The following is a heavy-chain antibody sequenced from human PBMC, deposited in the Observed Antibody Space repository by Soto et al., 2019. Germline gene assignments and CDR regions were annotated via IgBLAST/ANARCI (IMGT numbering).Heavy chain of an antibody. V-gene: IGHV3-15*07. D-gene: IGHD3-3*01. CDR3: TTLSITIFGVVLMDV. J-gene: IGHJ6*02. CDR2: IKSKTDGGTT. Sequence: GGSLRLSCAASGFTFSNAWMNWVRQDTGKGLEWVGRIKSKTDGGTTDYAAPVKGRFTISRDDSKNTLYLQMYSLKTEDTAVYYCTTLSITIFGVVLMDVWGQGATVTVSS. CDR1: GFTFSNAW.